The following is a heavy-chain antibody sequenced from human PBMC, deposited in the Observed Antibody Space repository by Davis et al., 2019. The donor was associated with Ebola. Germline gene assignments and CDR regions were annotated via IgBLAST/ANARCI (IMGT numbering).Heavy chain of an antibody. Sequence: GESLKISCAASGFIFSSYVMSWVRQAPGKGLEWVSTLGTSADTYYADSVKGRFTISRDNSKNTLYLQMNSLRAEDTAVYYCARKSGIDYWGQGTLVTVSS. J-gene: IGHJ4*02. CDR2: LGTSADT. CDR1: GFIFSSYV. D-gene: IGHD1-26*01. CDR3: ARKSGIDY. V-gene: IGHV3-23*01.